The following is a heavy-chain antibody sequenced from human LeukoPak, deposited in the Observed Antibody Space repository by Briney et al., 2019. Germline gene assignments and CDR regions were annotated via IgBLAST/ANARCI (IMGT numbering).Heavy chain of an antibody. D-gene: IGHD1-26*01. CDR1: GYTFTSNY. J-gene: IGHJ4*02. V-gene: IGHV1-46*01. Sequence: GASVKVSCKASGYTFTSNYIHWVRQAPGQGLEWMGMIYPRDGSTSYAQKFQGRVTVTRDTSTSTVHMELSGLRSEDTAVYYCAKAMWSSGSYSLSPFDYWGQGTLVTVSS. CDR3: AKAMWSSGSYSLSPFDY. CDR2: IYPRDGST.